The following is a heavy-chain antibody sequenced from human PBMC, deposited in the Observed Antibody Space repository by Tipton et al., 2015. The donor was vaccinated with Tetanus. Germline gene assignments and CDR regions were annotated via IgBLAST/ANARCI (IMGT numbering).Heavy chain of an antibody. CDR2: IFPLYGTS. D-gene: IGHD6-13*01. Sequence: QSGAEVKKPGSSVRVSCKTSGGTFRNYAISWVRQAPGQGLEWMGGIFPLYGTSNYSPKFQGRVTITADESTGTAHMELSSLTSDDTAVYYCARDPGIASAGLWFDPWGQGTLVTVSS. CDR1: GGTFRNYA. CDR3: ARDPGIASAGLWFDP. J-gene: IGHJ5*02. V-gene: IGHV1-69*01.